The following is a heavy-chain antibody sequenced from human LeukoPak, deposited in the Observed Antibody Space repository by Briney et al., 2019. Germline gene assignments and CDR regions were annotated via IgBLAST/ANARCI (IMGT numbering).Heavy chain of an antibody. J-gene: IGHJ5*02. CDR3: ARERVLNWFDP. CDR1: GGSISSYY. Sequence: PSETLSLTCTVSGGSISSYYWSWIRQPAGKGLEWIGRIYTSGSTNYNPSLKSRVTMSVDASKNQFSLKPSSVTAADTAVYYCARERVLNWFDPWGQGTLVTVSS. D-gene: IGHD3-10*01. CDR2: IYTSGST. V-gene: IGHV4-4*07.